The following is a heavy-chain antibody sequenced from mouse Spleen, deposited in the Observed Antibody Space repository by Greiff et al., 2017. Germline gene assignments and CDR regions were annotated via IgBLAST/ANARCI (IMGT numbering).Heavy chain of an antibody. CDR1: GFTFSSYA. D-gene: IGHD2-4*01. CDR3: ARHGYYDYDGTWFAY. Sequence: EVMLVESGGGLVKPGGSLKLSCAASGFTFSSYAMSWVRQTPEKRLEWVATISSGGSYTYYPDSVKGRFTISRDNAKNTLYLQMSSLRSEDTAMYYCARHGYYDYDGTWFAYWGQGTLVTVSA. V-gene: IGHV5-9-1*01. CDR2: ISSGGSYT. J-gene: IGHJ3*01.